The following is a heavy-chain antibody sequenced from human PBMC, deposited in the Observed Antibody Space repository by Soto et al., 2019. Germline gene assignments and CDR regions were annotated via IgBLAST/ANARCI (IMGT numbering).Heavy chain of an antibody. D-gene: IGHD5-12*01. J-gene: IGHJ6*02. CDR2: IIPIFGTA. CDR1: GGTFSSYA. V-gene: IGHV1-69*13. CDR3: AAPIVATIIYGMDV. Sequence: SVKVSCKASGGTFSSYAISWVRQAPGQGLEWMGGIIPIFGTANYAQKFQGRVTITADESTSTAYMELSSLRSEDTAVYYCAAPIVATIIYGMDVWGQGTTVTVSS.